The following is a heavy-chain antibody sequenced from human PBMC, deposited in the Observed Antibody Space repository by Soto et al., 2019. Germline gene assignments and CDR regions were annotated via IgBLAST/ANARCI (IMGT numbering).Heavy chain of an antibody. D-gene: IGHD1-26*01. V-gene: IGHV4-59*08. J-gene: IGHJ4*02. CDR1: GGSISSYY. CDR2: IYYSGGT. CDR3: ARRYGGNLDY. Sequence: QVQLQESGPGLVKPSETLSLTCTVSGGSISSYYWSWIRQPPGKGLEWIGYIYYSGGTNYNPSLKSRVTISVDSAKNHFSLKLSSVTAADTAVYYCARRYGGNLDYWGQGTLVTVSS.